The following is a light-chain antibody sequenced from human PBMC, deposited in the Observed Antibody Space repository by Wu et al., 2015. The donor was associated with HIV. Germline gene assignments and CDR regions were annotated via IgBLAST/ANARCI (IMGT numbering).Light chain of an antibody. Sequence: EVVLTQSPATLSVSPGERATLSCRASQSVGSTLAWYQQKPGQAPKLLIYGTSTRAADIPARFSGSGSGTEFTLTISSMQSEDSAVYFCQQYHNWPQLAWTFGQGTKVEIK. V-gene: IGKV3-15*01. CDR1: QSVGST. J-gene: IGKJ1*01. CDR3: QQYHNWPQLAWT. CDR2: GTS.